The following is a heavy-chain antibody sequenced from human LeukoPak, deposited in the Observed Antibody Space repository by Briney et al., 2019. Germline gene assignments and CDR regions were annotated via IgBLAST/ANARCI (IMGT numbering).Heavy chain of an antibody. Sequence: GGSLRLSCAASGFTFSNYWMHWVRQAPGKGLVWVSRTHSDGSSTNYADSVKGRFTISRDNSKNTVYLQMNSLRAEDTAVYYCARGETSSYDYWGQGTLVTVSS. CDR1: GFTFSNYW. J-gene: IGHJ4*02. D-gene: IGHD2-2*01. CDR3: ARGETSSYDY. CDR2: THSDGSST. V-gene: IGHV3-74*01.